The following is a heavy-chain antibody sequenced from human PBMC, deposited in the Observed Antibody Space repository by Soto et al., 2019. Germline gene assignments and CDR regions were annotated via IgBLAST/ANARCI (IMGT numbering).Heavy chain of an antibody. J-gene: IGHJ4*02. CDR3: TKDPFCTDGLCYGEAN. CDR2: ISGSTGTT. Sequence: LRLSCAASGFSFSRYAMSWVRQAPGKGLEWVSAISGSTGTTYYADSVKGRLTISRDNSKNTLYLQMNSLRAEDTAVYFCTKDPFCTDGLCYGEANWGQGTLVTVSS. V-gene: IGHV3-23*01. CDR1: GFSFSRYA. D-gene: IGHD2-8*01.